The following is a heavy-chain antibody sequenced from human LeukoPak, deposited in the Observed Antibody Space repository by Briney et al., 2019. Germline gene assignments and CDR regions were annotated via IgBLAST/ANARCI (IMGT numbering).Heavy chain of an antibody. CDR3: ARDGTGNDY. J-gene: IGHJ4*02. Sequence: ASVKVSCKASGYSFTSCIMHWMRQAPGQGLEWMGWINLNSGGTNYAQKFQGRVTMTRDTSISTAYMELRRLRSDDTAVYYCARDGTGNDYWGQGTLVTVSS. CDR2: INLNSGGT. CDR1: GYSFTSCI. V-gene: IGHV1-2*02. D-gene: IGHD1-7*01.